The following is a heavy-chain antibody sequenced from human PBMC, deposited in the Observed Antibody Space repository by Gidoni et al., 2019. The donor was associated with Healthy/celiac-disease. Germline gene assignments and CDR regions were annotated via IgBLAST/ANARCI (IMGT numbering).Heavy chain of an antibody. CDR3: ARDTPRVVVVAATPGFDY. CDR2: ISYDGSNK. CDR1: GFTFSSYA. V-gene: IGHV3-30-3*01. J-gene: IGHJ4*02. D-gene: IGHD2-15*01. Sequence: QVQLVESGGGVVQPGRSLRLSGAASGFTFSSYAMHWVRQAPGKGLEWVAVISYDGSNKYYADSVKGRFTISRDNSKNTLYLQMNSLRAEDTAVYYCARDTPRVVVVAATPGFDYWGQGTLVTVSS.